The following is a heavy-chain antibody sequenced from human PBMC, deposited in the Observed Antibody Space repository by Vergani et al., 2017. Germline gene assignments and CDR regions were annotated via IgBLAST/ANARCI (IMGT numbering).Heavy chain of an antibody. Sequence: QVQLVESGGGVVQPGRSLRVSCAASGFTFSSYAMHWVRQAPGKGLEWVAVISYDESYKYYLDSGKGRFTISRDNSKNTDQLKINGLRAEDTAVYYCAKSPAARGQHQVWGQGTLVSVSS. CDR1: GFTFSSYA. CDR2: ISYDESYK. D-gene: IGHD6-13*01. J-gene: IGHJ4*02. V-gene: IGHV3-30*01. CDR3: AKSPAARGQHQV.